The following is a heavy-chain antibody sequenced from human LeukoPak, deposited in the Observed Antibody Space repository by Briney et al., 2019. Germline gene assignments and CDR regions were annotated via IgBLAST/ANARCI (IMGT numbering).Heavy chain of an antibody. CDR3: ARVIYDYAREAYYYYYMDV. J-gene: IGHJ6*03. V-gene: IGHV4-39*07. D-gene: IGHD3-16*01. CDR1: GGSISSSSYF. Sequence: SETLSLTCTVSGGSISSSSYFWGWIRQPPGKGLEWIGSLYYSGSTYYNPSLKSRVTISVDTSKNQFSLKLSSVTAADTAVYYCARVIYDYAREAYYYYYMDVWGKGTTVTISS. CDR2: LYYSGST.